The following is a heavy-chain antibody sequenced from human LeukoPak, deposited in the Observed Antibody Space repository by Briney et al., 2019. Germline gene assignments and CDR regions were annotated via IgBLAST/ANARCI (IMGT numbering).Heavy chain of an antibody. CDR2: IQQDGSVK. CDR3: ARIGYSSSSFDY. V-gene: IGHV3-7*01. D-gene: IGHD6-6*01. J-gene: IGHJ4*02. Sequence: PGGSLRLSCAGSGFTFSNYWMSWVRQAPGKGLKWVANIQQDGSVKYYVDSVRGRFTIFRDNAKRSLYLQMNYLRAEDTAIYFCARIGYSSSSFDYWGQGTLVIVSS. CDR1: GFTFSNYW.